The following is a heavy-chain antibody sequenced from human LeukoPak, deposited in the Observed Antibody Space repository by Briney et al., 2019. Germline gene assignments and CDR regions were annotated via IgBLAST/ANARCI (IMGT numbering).Heavy chain of an antibody. D-gene: IGHD3-22*01. CDR1: GFTFSNYE. Sequence: PGGSLRLSCAASGFTFSNYEMNWVRQAPGKGLEWVAYISRGGRTVDYADSVKGRFTISRDSAKNALYLQMNSLRAEDTAVYYCARVAMIVAKPYDNWGQGTLVTVSS. V-gene: IGHV3-48*03. J-gene: IGHJ4*02. CDR3: ARVAMIVAKPYDN. CDR2: ISRGGRTV.